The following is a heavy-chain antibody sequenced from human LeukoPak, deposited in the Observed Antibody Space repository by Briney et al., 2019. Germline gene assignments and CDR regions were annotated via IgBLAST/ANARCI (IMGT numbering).Heavy chain of an antibody. V-gene: IGHV5-51*01. CDR1: GYSFTSYW. CDR2: IYPGDSDT. D-gene: IGHD6-6*01. Sequence: GESLKISCKGSGYSFTSYWIGWVRQMPGKGLECMGIIYPGDSDTRYRPSFQGQVTISADKSISTAYPQWSSLKASDTAMYYCARLHSFSWGYFDYWGQGTLVTVSS. CDR3: ARLHSFSWGYFDY. J-gene: IGHJ4*02.